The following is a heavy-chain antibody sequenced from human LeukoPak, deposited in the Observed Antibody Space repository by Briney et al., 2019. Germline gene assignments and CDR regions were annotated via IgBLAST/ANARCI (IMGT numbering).Heavy chain of an antibody. V-gene: IGHV3-64*01. D-gene: IGHD2-2*02. J-gene: IGHJ4*02. Sequence: PGGSLRLSCAASGFTFSSYAMHWVRQAPGKGLEYVSAINSNGGSTYYANSVKGRFTISRDNSKNTLYLQMGSLRAEDMAVYYCARVQPGYTFDYWGQGTLVTVSS. CDR1: GFTFSSYA. CDR3: ARVQPGYTFDY. CDR2: INSNGGST.